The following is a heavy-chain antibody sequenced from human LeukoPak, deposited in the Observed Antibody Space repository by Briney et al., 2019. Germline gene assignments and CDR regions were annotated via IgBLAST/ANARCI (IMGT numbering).Heavy chain of an antibody. D-gene: IGHD1-26*01. CDR1: GYTLTELS. CDR3: ATSSGWELRDSSFDY. V-gene: IGHV1-24*01. J-gene: IGHJ4*02. Sequence: ASVKVSCKVSGYTLTELSMHWVRQAPGKGLEWMGGFDPEDGETIYAQKFQGRVTMTEDTSTDTAYMELSSLRSEDTAVYYCATSSGWELRDSSFDYWGQGTLVAVSS. CDR2: FDPEDGET.